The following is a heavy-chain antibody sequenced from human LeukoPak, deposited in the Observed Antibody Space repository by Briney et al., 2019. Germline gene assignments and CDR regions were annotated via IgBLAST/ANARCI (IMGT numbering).Heavy chain of an antibody. Sequence: SETLSLTCTVSGGSISDYYWNWVRQPAGTGLVWIGRIYPSGSTNYNPSLKSRLTMSVDTSKNQFSLKLSSVTAADTAVYYCARDRYSSSWSFDYWGQGTLVTVSS. CDR3: ARDRYSSSWSFDY. CDR2: IYPSGST. D-gene: IGHD6-13*01. J-gene: IGHJ4*02. CDR1: GGSISDYY. V-gene: IGHV4-4*07.